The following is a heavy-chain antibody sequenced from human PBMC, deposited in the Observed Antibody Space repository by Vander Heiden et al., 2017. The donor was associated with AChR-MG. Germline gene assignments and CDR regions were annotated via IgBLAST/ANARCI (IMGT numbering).Heavy chain of an antibody. Sequence: QVQLVQSGGGVVQPRRSLRLSCAAPASPLSSNGMHWVRQAPGKGLEWVAVISYDGSNKYYADSVKGRFTNSRDNSKNTLYLQMNSLRAEDTAVYYCAKVSLRYYGSESSVDYWGQGTLVTVSS. J-gene: IGHJ4*02. D-gene: IGHD3-10*01. CDR1: ASPLSSNG. CDR2: ISYDGSNK. V-gene: IGHV3-30*18. CDR3: AKVSLRYYGSESSVDY.